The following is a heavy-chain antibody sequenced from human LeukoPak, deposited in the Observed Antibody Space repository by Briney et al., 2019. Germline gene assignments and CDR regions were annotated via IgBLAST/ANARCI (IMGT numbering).Heavy chain of an antibody. CDR2: INVYTGDT. J-gene: IGHJ6*02. V-gene: IGHV4-34*01. D-gene: IGHD3-22*01. CDR1: GGSFTDYF. CDR3: ARGRIAKIVVVHSFSYGMDV. Sequence: PSETLSLTCTVFGGSFTDYFWTWIRHSPGKGLEWIGEINVYTGDTNYNPSLNSRLSISLDTSKNQFSLGLRSVTAADTAVYYCARGRIAKIVVVHSFSYGMDVWGQGTTVTVSS.